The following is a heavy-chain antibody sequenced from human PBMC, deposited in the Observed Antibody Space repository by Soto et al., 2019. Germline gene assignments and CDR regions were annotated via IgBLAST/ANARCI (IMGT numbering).Heavy chain of an antibody. D-gene: IGHD3-10*01. CDR3: TTGLYGSGSSGGMDV. V-gene: IGHV3-15*01. J-gene: IGHJ6*02. CDR2: IKRKTDGGTT. Sequence: PGGSLRLSCTASGFTFSNAWMSWVRQAPGKGLEWVGRIKRKTDGGTTDYAAPVKGRFTISRDDSKNTLYLLMNSLKTEDTAVYYCTTGLYGSGSSGGMDVWGQGTTVTVYS. CDR1: GFTFSNAW.